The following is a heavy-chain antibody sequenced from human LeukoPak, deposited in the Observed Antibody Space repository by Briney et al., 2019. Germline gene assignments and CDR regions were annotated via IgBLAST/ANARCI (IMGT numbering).Heavy chain of an antibody. J-gene: IGHJ4*02. Sequence: ASVKVSCKASGYTFTSYYMHWVRQAPGQGLEWMGIINPSGGSTSYAQKFQGRVTMTRDTSTSTVYMELSSLRSEDTAVYYCARDAQGGIVVVVAAYFLDYWGQGTLVTVSS. CDR1: GYTFTSYY. V-gene: IGHV1-46*01. CDR3: ARDAQGGIVVVVAAYFLDY. CDR2: INPSGGST. D-gene: IGHD2-15*01.